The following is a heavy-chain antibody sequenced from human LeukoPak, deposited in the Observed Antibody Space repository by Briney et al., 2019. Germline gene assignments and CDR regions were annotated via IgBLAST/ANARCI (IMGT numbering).Heavy chain of an antibody. CDR2: IQYDGSNK. J-gene: IGHJ6*03. CDR3: AKSRGSRYYYYMDV. Sequence: GGSLRLSCAASGFTFNTYGMNWVRQAPGKGLEWVAFIQYDGSNKYYAESVKGRFTISRDNSKNTLFLQMNSLRAEDTAVYYCAKSRGSRYYYYMDVWGKGTTVTISS. CDR1: GFTFNTYG. V-gene: IGHV3-30*02. D-gene: IGHD2-15*01.